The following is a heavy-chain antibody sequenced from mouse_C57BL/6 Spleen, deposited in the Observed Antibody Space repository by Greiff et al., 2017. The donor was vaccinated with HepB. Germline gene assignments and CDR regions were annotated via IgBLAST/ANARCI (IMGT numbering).Heavy chain of an antibody. D-gene: IGHD4-1*02. J-gene: IGHJ2*01. CDR3: ARYPQLYYFDY. V-gene: IGHV7-3*01. CDR1: GFTFTDYY. CDR2: IRNKANGYTT. Sequence: EVKVEESGGGLVQPGGSLSLSCAASGFTFTDYYMSWVRQPPGKALEWLGFIRNKANGYTTEYSASVKGRFTISRDNSQSILYLQMNALRAEDSATYYCARYPQLYYFDYWGQGTTLTVSS.